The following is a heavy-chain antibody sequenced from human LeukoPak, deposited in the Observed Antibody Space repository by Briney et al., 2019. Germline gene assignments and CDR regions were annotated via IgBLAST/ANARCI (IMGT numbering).Heavy chain of an antibody. D-gene: IGHD6-13*01. J-gene: IGHJ4*02. Sequence: PSETLSLTCTVSGGSISSYYWSWIRQPPGKGLEWIGYIYYSGSTNYNPSLKSRVTISVDTSKNQFSLKLSSVTAADTAVYYCARTRYSSSWYPGQFYFDYWGQGTLVTVSS. CDR2: IYYSGST. CDR3: ARTRYSSSWYPGQFYFDY. CDR1: GGSISSYY. V-gene: IGHV4-59*01.